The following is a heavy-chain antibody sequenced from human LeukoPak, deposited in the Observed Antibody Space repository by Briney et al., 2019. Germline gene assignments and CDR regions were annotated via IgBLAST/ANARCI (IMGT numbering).Heavy chain of an antibody. D-gene: IGHD5-24*01. CDR2: ISSGGGNI. J-gene: IGHJ4*02. CDR3: ARGGWLQPRDY. Sequence: PGGSLRLSCAASGFKFSDYHMSWIRQAPGKGLEWLSDISSGGGNIFYADSVKGRFTISRVNAKNSLYLQINSLRGEDTAIHYCARGGWLQPRDYWGQGTLVTVSS. V-gene: IGHV3-11*01. CDR1: GFKFSDYH.